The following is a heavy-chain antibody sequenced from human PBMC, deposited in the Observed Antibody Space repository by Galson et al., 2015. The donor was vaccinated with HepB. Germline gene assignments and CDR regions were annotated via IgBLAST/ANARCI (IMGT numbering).Heavy chain of an antibody. V-gene: IGHV5-51*01. Sequence: QSGAEVKKPGESLKISCRGSRYTFTNYWIGWVRQMPGKGLEWMGIIYPGDSGTRYSPSFQGQVTISADKSISTAYLQWSSLKASDTAMYYCARQIRRGSSSFNWFDPWGQGTLVTVSS. CDR3: ARQIRRGSSSFNWFDP. CDR1: RYTFTNYW. J-gene: IGHJ5*02. CDR2: IYPGDSGT. D-gene: IGHD6-6*01.